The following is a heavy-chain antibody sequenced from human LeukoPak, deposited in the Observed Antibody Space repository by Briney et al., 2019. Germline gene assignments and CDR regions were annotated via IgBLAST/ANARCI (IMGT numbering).Heavy chain of an antibody. D-gene: IGHD2-21*02. J-gene: IGHJ4*02. Sequence: GGSLRLSCEASGFTFTSYYMNWVRQAPGGGLEWVSSTGSSSTHIYYADSVKGRFTISRDNAKNSLYLQMNSLRAEDTAVYYCARGVSYRVVVTATDFDYWGQGTLVTVSS. CDR3: ARGVSYRVVVTATDFDY. CDR2: TGSSSTHI. CDR1: GFTFTSYY. V-gene: IGHV3-21*01.